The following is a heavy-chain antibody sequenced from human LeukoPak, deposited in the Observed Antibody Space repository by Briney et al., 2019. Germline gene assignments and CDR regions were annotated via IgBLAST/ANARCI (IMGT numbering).Heavy chain of an antibody. CDR3: ASGVPPSGCDYGRVDY. V-gene: IGHV4-39*01. Sequence: KPSETLSLTCTVSGGSISSSSYYWGWIRQPPGKGLEWIGSIYYSGSTYYNPSLKSRVTISVDTSKNQFSLKLSSVTAADTAVYYCASGVPPSGCDYGRVDYWGQGTLVTVSS. D-gene: IGHD5-12*01. J-gene: IGHJ4*02. CDR2: IYYSGST. CDR1: GGSISSSSYY.